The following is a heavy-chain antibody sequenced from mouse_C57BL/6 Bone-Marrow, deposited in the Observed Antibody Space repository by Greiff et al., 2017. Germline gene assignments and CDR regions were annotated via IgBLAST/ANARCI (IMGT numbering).Heavy chain of an antibody. CDR3: TRVHYGSSYYAMDY. Sequence: EVKLMESGEGLVKPGGSLKLSCAASGFTFSSYAMSWVRQTPEKRLEWVAYISSGGDYIYYADTVNGRFTISRDNARNTLYLQMSSLKSEDTAMYYCTRVHYGSSYYAMDYGGQGTSVTVSS. CDR1: GFTFSSYA. V-gene: IGHV5-9-1*02. J-gene: IGHJ4*01. D-gene: IGHD1-1*01. CDR2: ISSGGDYI.